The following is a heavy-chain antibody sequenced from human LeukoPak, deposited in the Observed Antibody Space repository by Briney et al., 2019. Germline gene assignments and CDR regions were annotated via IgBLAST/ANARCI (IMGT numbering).Heavy chain of an antibody. V-gene: IGHV1-46*01. CDR1: GYSFTNFY. Sequence: ASVKVSCKASGYSFTNFYIHWLRQAPGQGLEWIGLINPSGGNTDSARKFQGRVSMTRDTSISTAYMELSSLRSEDTAVYYCARHSTEQFDLWGRGTLVTVSS. CDR2: INPSGGNT. D-gene: IGHD1/OR15-1a*01. J-gene: IGHJ2*01. CDR3: ARHSTEQFDL.